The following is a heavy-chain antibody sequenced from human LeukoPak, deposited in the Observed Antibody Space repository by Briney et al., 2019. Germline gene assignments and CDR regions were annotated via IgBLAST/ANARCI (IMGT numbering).Heavy chain of an antibody. V-gene: IGHV3-30*02. CDR1: GFIFRNYG. D-gene: IGHD1-26*01. Sequence: GGSLRLSCVASGFIFRNYGMFWVRQASGKGLEWVASIRYDGSEKFYADIVKGRFTISRDNSENTVYLQMNSLRPEDTALYYCAKGNGAGSPPGSWGLGTQVTVSS. CDR2: IRYDGSEK. J-gene: IGHJ5*02. CDR3: AKGNGAGSPPGS.